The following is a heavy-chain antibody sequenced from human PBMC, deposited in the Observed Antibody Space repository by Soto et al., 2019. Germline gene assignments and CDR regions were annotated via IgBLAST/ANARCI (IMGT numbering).Heavy chain of an antibody. J-gene: IGHJ4*02. D-gene: IGHD2-2*01. Sequence: PGGSLRLSCAASGFTFSSYGMHWVRQAPVKGLEWVAVIWYDGSNKYYADSVKGRFTISRDNSKNTLYLQMNSLRAEDTAVYYCARDGAPYCSSTSCYLFDYWGQGTLVTVSS. CDR2: IWYDGSNK. V-gene: IGHV3-33*01. CDR1: GFTFSSYG. CDR3: ARDGAPYCSSTSCYLFDY.